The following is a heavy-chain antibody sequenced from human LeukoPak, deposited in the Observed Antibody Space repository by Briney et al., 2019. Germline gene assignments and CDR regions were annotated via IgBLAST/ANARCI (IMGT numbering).Heavy chain of an antibody. CDR1: GGSISSYY. V-gene: IGHV4-59*08. Sequence: PSETLSLTCTVSGGSISSYYWSWIRQPPGKGLEWIGYIYYSGSTNYNPSLKSRVTISVDTSKNQFSLKLSSVTAADTAVYYCAGHHLGPWDYVWGGYLGRFDYWGQGTLVTVSS. D-gene: IGHD3-16*02. CDR2: IYYSGST. J-gene: IGHJ4*02. CDR3: AGHHLGPWDYVWGGYLGRFDY.